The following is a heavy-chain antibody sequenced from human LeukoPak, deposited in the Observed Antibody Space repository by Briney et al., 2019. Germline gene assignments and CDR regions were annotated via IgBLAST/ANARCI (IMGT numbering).Heavy chain of an antibody. CDR2: INPNSGNT. J-gene: IGHJ3*02. CDR3: AAAVVGGGGRDAFDI. D-gene: IGHD1-26*01. Sequence: ASVKVSCKASGYTFTSYDINWVRQATGQGLEWMGWINPNSGNTGYAPKFQERVTITRDMSTSTAYMELSSLRSEDTAVYYCAAAVVGGGGRDAFDIWGQGTMVTVSS. V-gene: IGHV1-8*03. CDR1: GYTFTSYD.